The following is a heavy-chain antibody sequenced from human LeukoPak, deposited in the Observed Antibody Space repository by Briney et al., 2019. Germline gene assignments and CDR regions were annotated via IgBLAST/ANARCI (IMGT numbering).Heavy chain of an antibody. CDR1: GGSLHRSF. J-gene: IGHJ4*02. Sequence: PSETLSLTCIVSGGSLHRSFWTWVRQPPGKGLQWIGRIYSSGTTDYSPSLKSRLTISIDTSMNQFSLRLASVTAAGTAVYYCGRRPAVDGPIDNWGQGILVAVSS. V-gene: IGHV4-59*01. CDR3: GRRPAVDGPIDN. D-gene: IGHD3/OR15-3a*01. CDR2: IYSSGTT.